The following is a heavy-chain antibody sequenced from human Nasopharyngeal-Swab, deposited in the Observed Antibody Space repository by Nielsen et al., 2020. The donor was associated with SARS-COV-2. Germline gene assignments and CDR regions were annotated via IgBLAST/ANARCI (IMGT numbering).Heavy chain of an antibody. CDR2: INTNTGNP. CDR3: ARGRVGAVAGTETDC. Sequence: WVRQAPGQGLEWMGWINTNTGNPTYAQGFTGRFVFSLDTSVNTAYLQISSLKAEDTAVYYCARGRVGAVAGTETDCWGQGTLVTVSS. J-gene: IGHJ4*02. D-gene: IGHD6-19*01. V-gene: IGHV7-4-1*02.